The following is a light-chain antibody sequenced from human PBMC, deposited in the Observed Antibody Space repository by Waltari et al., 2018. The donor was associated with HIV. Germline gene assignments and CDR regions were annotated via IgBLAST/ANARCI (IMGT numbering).Light chain of an antibody. CDR3: SSFAGSNNLYV. J-gene: IGLJ1*01. CDR1: SSAVGGYNY. Sequence: QSALTQPPSASGSPGQSVTISCTGTSSAVGGYNYVSCYQQHPGKAPKVMIYEVNKRPSGVPDRFSGSKSGNTASLTVSGLQAEDEADYYCSSFAGSNNLYVFGTGTKVTVL. V-gene: IGLV2-8*01. CDR2: EVN.